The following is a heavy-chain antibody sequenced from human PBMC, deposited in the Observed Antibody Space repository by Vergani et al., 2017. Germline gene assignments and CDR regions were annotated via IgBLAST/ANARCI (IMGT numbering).Heavy chain of an antibody. CDR3: AKDGDFWSGYYFDY. Sequence: VQLVESGGGLVQPGRSLRLSCAASGFTFSSYGMHWVRQAPGKGLEWVAVIWYDGSNKYYADSVKGRFTISRDNSKNTLYLQMNSLRAEDTAVYYCAKDGDFWSGYYFDYWGQGTLVTVSS. D-gene: IGHD3-3*01. CDR1: GFTFSSYG. J-gene: IGHJ4*02. CDR2: IWYDGSNK. V-gene: IGHV3-33*06.